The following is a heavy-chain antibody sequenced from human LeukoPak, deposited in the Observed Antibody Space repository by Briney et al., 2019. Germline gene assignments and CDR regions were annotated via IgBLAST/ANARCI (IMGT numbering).Heavy chain of an antibody. CDR3: AREPEYRGSYFYY. D-gene: IGHD1-26*01. Sequence: SVKVSCKASVYTFTGYYMHWVRQAPEQGLEWMGGIIPIFGTANYTQTFQGTVTLTTDQSTSPAYIELSSLRSEDTAVYYCAREPEYRGSYFYYWGQGTLVTVSS. V-gene: IGHV1-69*05. J-gene: IGHJ4*02. CDR1: VYTFTGYY. CDR2: IIPIFGTA.